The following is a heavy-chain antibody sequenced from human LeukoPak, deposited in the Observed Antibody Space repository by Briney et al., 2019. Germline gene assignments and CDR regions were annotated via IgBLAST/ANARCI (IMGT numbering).Heavy chain of an antibody. V-gene: IGHV3-23*01. CDR1: GFTFSSYA. J-gene: IGHJ4*02. Sequence: GGSLRLSCAASGFTFSSYAMNWVRQTPGEGLEWVSSIRDSGGSTNYADSVKDRFTISRDNSKNMLFLEMNSLRVEDTAIYYCAKSGSGSYGRVDYWGQGTLVTVSS. CDR3: AKSGSGSYGRVDY. D-gene: IGHD1-26*01. CDR2: IRDSGGST.